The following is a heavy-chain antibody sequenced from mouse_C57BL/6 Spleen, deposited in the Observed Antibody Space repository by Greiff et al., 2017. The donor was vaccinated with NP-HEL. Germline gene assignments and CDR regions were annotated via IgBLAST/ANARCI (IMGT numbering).Heavy chain of an antibody. CDR2: IYPGSGST. D-gene: IGHD2-1*01. V-gene: IGHV1-55*01. Sequence: QVHVKQPGAELVKPGASVKMSCKASGYTFTSYWITWVKQRPGQGLEWIGDIYPGSGSTNYNEKFKSKATLTVDTSSSTAYMQLSSLTSEDSAVYYCARNGNYVWFAYWGQGTLVTVSA. CDR3: ARNGNYVWFAY. CDR1: GYTFTSYW. J-gene: IGHJ3*01.